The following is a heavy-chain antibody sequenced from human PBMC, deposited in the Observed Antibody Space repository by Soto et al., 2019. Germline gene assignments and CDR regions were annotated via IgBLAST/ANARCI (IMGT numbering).Heavy chain of an antibody. CDR3: AKERSVVATTPDFDY. J-gene: IGHJ4*02. V-gene: IGHV3-30*18. Sequence: QVQLVESGGGVVQPGRSLRLSCAASGFTFSSFGMHWVRQAPGKGLEWVAVASYDGSYKYYADSVKGRFTISRDNSKNTLNLQMNSLRAEDTAVYYCAKERSVVATTPDFDYWGQGTLVTVS. CDR1: GFTFSSFG. D-gene: IGHD5-12*01. CDR2: ASYDGSYK.